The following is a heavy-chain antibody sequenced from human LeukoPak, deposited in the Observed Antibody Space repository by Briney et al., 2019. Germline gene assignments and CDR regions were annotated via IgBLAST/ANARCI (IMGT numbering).Heavy chain of an antibody. J-gene: IGHJ3*01. CDR2: INSDASRP. V-gene: IGHV3-74*01. D-gene: IGHD2-15*01. CDR1: RFTFSDYW. Sequence: GGSLRLSCAASRFTFSDYWMHWVRQAPGKGLVRVSRINSDASRPSYADSVKGRFTIPRDNAKNILYLQMNSLRVEDTALYYCARETREAGSGDHQTDSFDVWGQGTMVSVSS. CDR3: ARETREAGSGDHQTDSFDV.